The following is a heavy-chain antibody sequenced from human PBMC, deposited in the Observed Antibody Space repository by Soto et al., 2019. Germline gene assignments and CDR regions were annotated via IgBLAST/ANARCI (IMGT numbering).Heavy chain of an antibody. V-gene: IGHV4-34*01. CDR1: GGSFSGYY. CDR2: INHSGST. J-gene: IGHJ5*02. D-gene: IGHD6-25*01. Sequence: SETLSLTCAVYGGSFSGYYWSWIRQPPGKGLEWIGEINHSGSTNYNPSLKSRVAIATDTAKNQVSLQVTSVTDADTALYYCDGYTASRNWFDPWGQGTLVTVSS. CDR3: DGYTASRNWFDP.